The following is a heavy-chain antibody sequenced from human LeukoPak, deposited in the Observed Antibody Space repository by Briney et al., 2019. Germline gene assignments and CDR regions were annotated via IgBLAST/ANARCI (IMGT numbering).Heavy chain of an antibody. Sequence: SETLSLTCTVSGYSISSGYYWGWIRQPPGQGLEWIGSIYHSGSTYYNPSLKSRVTISVDTSKNQFSLKLSSVTAADTAVYYCARGGSGSYYGYYYYYMDVWGKGTTVTVSS. V-gene: IGHV4-38-2*02. CDR2: IYHSGST. D-gene: IGHD1-26*01. CDR3: ARGGSGSYYGYYYYYMDV. CDR1: GYSISSGYY. J-gene: IGHJ6*03.